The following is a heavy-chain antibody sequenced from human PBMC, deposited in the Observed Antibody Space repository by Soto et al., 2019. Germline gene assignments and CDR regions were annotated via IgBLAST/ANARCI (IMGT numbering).Heavy chain of an antibody. CDR3: ARAPLTMMGLDS. CDR2: INPNSGGT. J-gene: IGHJ4*02. Sequence: QVQLVQSGAAVKKPGASVKVSCKTSGYTFTGYSMHWVRQAPGQGLEWMGWINPNSGGTNYAQKFQGRVTMTRDTSISTADMELSRLRADDTAVYYFARAPLTMMGLDSWGQGTLVTVSS. V-gene: IGHV1-2*02. D-gene: IGHD3-22*01. CDR1: GYTFTGYS.